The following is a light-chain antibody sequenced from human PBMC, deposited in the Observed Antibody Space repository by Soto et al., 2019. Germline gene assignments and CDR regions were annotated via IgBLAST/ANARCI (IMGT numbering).Light chain of an antibody. V-gene: IGLV2-14*01. J-gene: IGLJ1*01. CDR3: VSHRGYAFCV. CDR2: EVS. CDR1: SSDVGGHNY. Sequence: QSVLTQPASVSGSPGQSITISCTGTSSDVGGHNYVSWYQQHPGKAPKLIIYEVSIRPSGVSNRFSGSKSGNTASLTISGLQAEDEADYYCVSHRGYAFCVFGTGTKATVL.